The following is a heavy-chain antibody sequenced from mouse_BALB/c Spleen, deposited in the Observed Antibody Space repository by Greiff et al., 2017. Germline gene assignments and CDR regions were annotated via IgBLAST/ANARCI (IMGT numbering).Heavy chain of an antibody. V-gene: IGHV3-5*02. J-gene: IGHJ4*01. CDR1: GISITTGNYG. D-gene: IGHD2-4*01. CDR3: ARYDSYYAMDY. CDR2: IYYSGTI. Sequence: EVKLMESGPGLVKPSQTVSLTCTVTGISITTGNYGWSWIRQFPGNKLEWIGYIYYSGTITYNPSLTSRTTITRDTSKNQFFLEMNSLTAEDTATYYCARYDSYYAMDYWGQGTSVTVSS.